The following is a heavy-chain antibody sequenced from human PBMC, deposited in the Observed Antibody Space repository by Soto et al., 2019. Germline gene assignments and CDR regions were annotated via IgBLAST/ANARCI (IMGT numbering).Heavy chain of an antibody. D-gene: IGHD3-3*01. Sequence: PGGSLRLSCAASGFTFSSYAMHWVRHAPGKGLEWVAVISYDGSNKYYADSVKGRFTISRDNSKNTLYLQMNSLRAEDTAVYYCARDRGIFGVVNWFDPWGQGTLVTVSS. CDR3: ARDRGIFGVVNWFDP. CDR1: GFTFSSYA. J-gene: IGHJ5*02. V-gene: IGHV3-30-3*01. CDR2: ISYDGSNK.